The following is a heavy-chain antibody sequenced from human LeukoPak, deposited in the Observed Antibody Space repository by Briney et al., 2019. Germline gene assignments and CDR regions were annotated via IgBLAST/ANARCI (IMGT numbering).Heavy chain of an antibody. CDR2: INHSGST. D-gene: IGHD3-3*01. CDR3: ARVYDFWSGPYRYWFDP. J-gene: IGHJ5*02. Sequence: PSETLSLTCAVYGGSFSGYYWSWIRQPPGKGLEWIGEINHSGSTNYNPSLKSRVTISVDTSKNQFSLKLSSVTAADTAVYYCARVYDFWSGPYRYWFDPWGQGTLVTVSS. CDR1: GGSFSGYY. V-gene: IGHV4-34*01.